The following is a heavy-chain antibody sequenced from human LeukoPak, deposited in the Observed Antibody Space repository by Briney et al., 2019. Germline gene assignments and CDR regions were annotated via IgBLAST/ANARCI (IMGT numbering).Heavy chain of an antibody. D-gene: IGHD5-24*01. CDR2: ISPGDSDT. CDR3: SRRLTLTGYNDY. CDR1: GYSFTSYW. Sequence: GESLKISCKGSGYSFTSYWIAWVRQMPGKGLEWMGIISPGDSDTRYSPSFQGQVTISADKSISTAYLQWSSLKASGTAMYYCSRRLTLTGYNDYWGQGTLVTVSS. J-gene: IGHJ4*02. V-gene: IGHV5-51*01.